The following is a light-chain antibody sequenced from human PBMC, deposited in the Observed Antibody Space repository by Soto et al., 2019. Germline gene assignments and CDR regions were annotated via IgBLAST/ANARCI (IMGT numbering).Light chain of an antibody. V-gene: IGKV1-9*01. CDR2: AAS. Sequence: DIQLTQSPSFLSASVGDRVTITCRASQGISSYLAWYQQRPGKAPKLLIYAASTLQSGVPSRFSGSGSGTDFTLTISSLQPEDFATYCCQQLNSYPFTFGPGTKVHIK. CDR1: QGISSY. J-gene: IGKJ3*01. CDR3: QQLNSYPFT.